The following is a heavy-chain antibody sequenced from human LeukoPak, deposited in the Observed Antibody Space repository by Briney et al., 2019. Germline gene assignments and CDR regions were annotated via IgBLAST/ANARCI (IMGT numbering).Heavy chain of an antibody. J-gene: IGHJ4*02. CDR1: GGTFSIYD. D-gene: IGHD6-25*01. Sequence: ASVKVSCKASGGTFSIYDISWVRQAPGQGLEWMGWINPNINGTNYAQKFQGRVTMTGDRSISTAYMELSRLRSDDTAVYYCARERTPGSGYGVDYWGQGTVVTVSS. CDR3: ARERTPGSGYGVDY. V-gene: IGHV1-2*02. CDR2: INPNINGT.